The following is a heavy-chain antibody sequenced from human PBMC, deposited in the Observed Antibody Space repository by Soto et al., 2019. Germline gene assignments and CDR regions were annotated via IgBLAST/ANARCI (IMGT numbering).Heavy chain of an antibody. D-gene: IGHD5-12*01. J-gene: IGHJ4*02. CDR2: IKQDGSEK. CDR3: ARDPSPSVGDGYEIYFDY. Sequence: GGSLRLSCAASGFTFSSYWMSWVRQAPGKGLEWVANIKQDGSEKYYVDSVKGRFTISRDNAKNSLYLQMNSLRAEDTAVYYCARDPSPSVGDGYEIYFDYWGQGTLVT. V-gene: IGHV3-7*01. CDR1: GFTFSSYW.